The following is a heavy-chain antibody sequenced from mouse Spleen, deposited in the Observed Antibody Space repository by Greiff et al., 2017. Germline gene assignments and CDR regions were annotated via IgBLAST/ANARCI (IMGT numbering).Heavy chain of an antibody. CDR3: ARSSYYYGSSYRYAMDY. D-gene: IGHD1-1*01. CDR1: GYAFSSSW. J-gene: IGHJ4*01. Sequence: VQLQQSGPELVKPGASVKISCKASGYAFSSSWMNWVKQRPGKGLEWIGRIYPGDGDTNYNGKFKGKATLTADKSSSTAYMQLSSLTSEDSAVYFCARSSYYYGSSYRYAMDYWGQGTSVTVSS. V-gene: IGHV1-82*01. CDR2: IYPGDGDT.